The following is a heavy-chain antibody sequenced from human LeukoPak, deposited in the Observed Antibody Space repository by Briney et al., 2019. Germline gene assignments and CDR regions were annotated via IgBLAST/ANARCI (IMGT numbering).Heavy chain of an antibody. D-gene: IGHD3-22*01. J-gene: IGHJ4*02. V-gene: IGHV1-46*01. CDR3: ARDPPYDSSGYYFDY. CDR1: GYTFTSYY. CDR2: INTRGGTT. Sequence: ASVKVPCKASGYTFTSYYMHWVRQAPGQGLEWMGIINTRGGTTSYAQKFQGRVTMTRDTSTSTVYMELSSLRSEDTAVYYCARDPPYDSSGYYFDYWGQGTLVTVSS.